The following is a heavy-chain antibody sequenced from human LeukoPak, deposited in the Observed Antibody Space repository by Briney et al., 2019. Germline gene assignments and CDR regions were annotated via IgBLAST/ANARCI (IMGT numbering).Heavy chain of an antibody. CDR2: INHSGST. CDR3: ARGRGYSSSWYY. D-gene: IGHD6-13*01. J-gene: IGHJ4*02. Sequence: PSETLSLTCTVSGYSISSGHYWGWIRQPPGKGLEWIGEINHSGSTNYNSSVKSRVTISVDTSKNQFSLKLSSVTAADTAVYYCARGRGYSSSWYYWGQGTLVTVSS. CDR1: GYSISSGHY. V-gene: IGHV4-38-2*02.